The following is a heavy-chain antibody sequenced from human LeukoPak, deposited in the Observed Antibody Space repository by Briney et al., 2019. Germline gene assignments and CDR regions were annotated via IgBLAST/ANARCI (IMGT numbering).Heavy chain of an antibody. CDR1: GFTFSSYS. CDR2: ITSSGSTI. V-gene: IGHV3-48*04. J-gene: IGHJ4*02. D-gene: IGHD2-21*02. Sequence: GGSLRLSCAASGFTFSSYSMNWVRQAPGKGLEWVSYITSSGSTIYYADSVKGRFTISRDNAKNSLYLQMNSLRADDTAIYYCVAGGDCNYWGQGTLVTVSS. CDR3: VAGGDCNY.